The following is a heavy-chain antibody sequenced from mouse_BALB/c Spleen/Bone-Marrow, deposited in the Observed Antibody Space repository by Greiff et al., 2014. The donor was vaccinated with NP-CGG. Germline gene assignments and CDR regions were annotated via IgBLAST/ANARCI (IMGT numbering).Heavy chain of an antibody. CDR1: GYTFSNCW. J-gene: IGHJ2*01. Sequence: EVQLQQSGTVLARPGAAVKMSCKASGYTFSNCWMHWIKQRPGQGLEWIGTIHPGNSDTTYNQKFKGKAKLTAVTSTSTAYMELSSLTNEDSAVYYCTTLARNNFDYWGQGTTLTVSS. V-gene: IGHV1-5*01. CDR2: IHPGNSDT. D-gene: IGHD3-1*01. CDR3: TTLARNNFDY.